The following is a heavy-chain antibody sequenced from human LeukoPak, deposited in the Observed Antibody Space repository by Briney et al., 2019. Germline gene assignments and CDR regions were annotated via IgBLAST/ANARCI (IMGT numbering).Heavy chain of an antibody. J-gene: IGHJ5*02. CDR1: GFTFDDYA. D-gene: IGHD6-6*01. CDR3: ARTSSIAAYWFDP. CDR2: ISGDGGST. V-gene: IGHV3-43*02. Sequence: GGSLRLSCAASGFTFDDYAMHWVRQAPGKGLEWVSLISGDGGSTYYADSVKGRFTISRDNAKNSLYLQMNSLRAEDTAVYYCARTSSIAAYWFDPWGQGTLVTVSS.